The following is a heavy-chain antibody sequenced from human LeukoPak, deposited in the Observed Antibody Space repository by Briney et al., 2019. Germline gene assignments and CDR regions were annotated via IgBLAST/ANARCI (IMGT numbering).Heavy chain of an antibody. J-gene: IGHJ3*02. CDR3: AKERYGSSLESFDI. CDR1: GLTFSRYE. CDR2: INNSGGST. Sequence: GGXXRLSCAASGLTFSRYEMTWVRQARGKGLEGVSGINNSGGSTYYADSVKGRVTISRDNSKNKLCLQMNSLRAEYTAVYYCAKERYGSSLESFDIWGQGTMVTVSS. V-gene: IGHV3-23*01. D-gene: IGHD6-6*01.